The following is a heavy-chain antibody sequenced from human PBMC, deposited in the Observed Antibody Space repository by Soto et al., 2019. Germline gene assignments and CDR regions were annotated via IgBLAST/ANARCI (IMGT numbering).Heavy chain of an antibody. V-gene: IGHV5-10-1*01. CDR3: ARRAHYYDSSGYYYVAFDI. Sequence: GESLKISCNGSGYSFTIYWISWVRQMPGKGLEWMGRIDPSDSYTNYSPSFQGHVTISADKSISTAYLQWSSLKASDTAMYYCARRAHYYDSSGYYYVAFDIWGQGTMVTVSS. CDR2: IDPSDSYT. D-gene: IGHD3-22*01. J-gene: IGHJ3*02. CDR1: GYSFTIYW.